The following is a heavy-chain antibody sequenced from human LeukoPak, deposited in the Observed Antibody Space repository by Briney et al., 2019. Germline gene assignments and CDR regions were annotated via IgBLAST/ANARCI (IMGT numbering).Heavy chain of an antibody. V-gene: IGHV3-74*01. CDR2: IDSDGSST. CDR3: ARELSSGD. D-gene: IGHD2/OR15-2a*01. Sequence: GGSLRLSCAASGFTFSSSWMHWVRKAPGKALVWVSRIDSDGSSTGYADSVKGRFTISRDNAKNTLYLQMNRLRAEDTAVYYCARELSSGDWGQGTLVTVSS. CDR1: GFTFSSSW. J-gene: IGHJ4*02.